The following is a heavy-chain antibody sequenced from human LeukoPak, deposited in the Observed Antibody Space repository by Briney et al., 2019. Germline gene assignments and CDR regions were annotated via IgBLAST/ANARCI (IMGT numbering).Heavy chain of an antibody. J-gene: IGHJ4*02. CDR2: IYPGDSDN. CDR3: ASVAVALDAYDY. V-gene: IGHV5-51*01. D-gene: IGHD6-19*01. CDR1: GYSLTSYW. Sequence: GESLKISCKGSGYSLTSYWISWVRQLPGKGLEWMGVIYPGDSDNRYSPSFQGQVTISADKSISTAYLQWSSLKASDTAMYYCASVAVALDAYDYWGEGTLVAVSS.